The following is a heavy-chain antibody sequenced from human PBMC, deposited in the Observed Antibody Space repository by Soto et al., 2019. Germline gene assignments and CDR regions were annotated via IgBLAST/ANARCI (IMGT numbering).Heavy chain of an antibody. CDR3: ATVPGGGYCSSTSCSAFDY. J-gene: IGHJ4*02. D-gene: IGHD2-2*01. Sequence: GASVTVSCKASGYTFTIYAIHWVRQAPGQRLEWMGWINAGNGNTKYSQKFQGRVTMTEDTSTDTAYMELSSLRSEDTAVYYCATVPGGGYCSSTSCSAFDYWGQGTLVTVSS. CDR1: GYTFTIYA. CDR2: INAGNGNT. V-gene: IGHV1-3*01.